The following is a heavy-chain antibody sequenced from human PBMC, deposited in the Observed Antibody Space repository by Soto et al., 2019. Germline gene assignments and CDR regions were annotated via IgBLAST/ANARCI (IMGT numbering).Heavy chain of an antibody. Sequence: QITLKESGPTLVKPTQTLTLTCTFSGFSLDTSGVAVGWIRQPPGKGLEWLSVIYWDDDKRSSQSLRSRLTIPKDTSKTQVVLTMTNMDPVDTATYYCAHRHRDSGGLFDYWGQGTLVTVAS. CDR3: AHRHRDSGGLFDY. D-gene: IGHD3-10*01. CDR1: GFSLDTSGVA. V-gene: IGHV2-5*02. J-gene: IGHJ4*02. CDR2: IYWDDDK.